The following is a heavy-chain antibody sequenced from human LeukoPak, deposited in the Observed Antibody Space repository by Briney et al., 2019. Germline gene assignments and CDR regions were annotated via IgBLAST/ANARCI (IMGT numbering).Heavy chain of an antibody. CDR2: MNPNSGNT. CDR1: GYTFTSYD. D-gene: IGHD6-6*01. CDR3: AREGFSSSSPYYYYYYMGV. J-gene: IGHJ6*03. V-gene: IGHV1-8*03. Sequence: ASVKVSCKASGYTFTSYDINWVRQATGQGLEWMGWMNPNSGNTGYAQKFQGRVTITRNTSISTAYMELSSLRSEDTAVYYCAREGFSSSSPYYYYYYMGVWGKGTTVTVSS.